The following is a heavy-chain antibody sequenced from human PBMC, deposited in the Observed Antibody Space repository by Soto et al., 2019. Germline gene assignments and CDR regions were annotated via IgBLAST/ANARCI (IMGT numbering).Heavy chain of an antibody. CDR1: GYTFTSYG. CDR2: ISAYNGNT. Sequence: QVQLVQSGAEVKKPGASVKVSCKASGYTFTSYGISWVRQAPGQGLEGMVWISAYNGNTNYAQKPQGRVTMTTDTSTSTAFLELRSLRTADTSVYYCARRDMVVVVADNAAVDIWGQVTMVTVSS. J-gene: IGHJ3*02. V-gene: IGHV1-18*04. D-gene: IGHD2-15*01. CDR3: ARRDMVVVVADNAAVDI.